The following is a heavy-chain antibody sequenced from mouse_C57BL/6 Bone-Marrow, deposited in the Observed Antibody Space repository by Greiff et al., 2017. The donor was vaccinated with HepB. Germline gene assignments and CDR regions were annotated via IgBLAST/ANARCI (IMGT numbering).Heavy chain of an antibody. J-gene: IGHJ4*01. V-gene: IGHV5-6*01. Sequence: EVKLMESGGDLVKPGGSLKLSCAASGFTFSSYGMSWVRQTPDKRLEWVATISSGGSYTYYPDSVKGRVTITRDNAKNTLYLQMSSLTSEDTAMYYCARQAYSNYGAVDYWGQGTSVTVSS. CDR1: GFTFSSYG. CDR3: ARQAYSNYGAVDY. D-gene: IGHD2-5*01. CDR2: ISSGGSYT.